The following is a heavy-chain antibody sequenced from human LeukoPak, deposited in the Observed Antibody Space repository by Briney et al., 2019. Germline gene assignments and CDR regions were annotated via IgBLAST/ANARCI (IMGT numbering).Heavy chain of an antibody. J-gene: IGHJ4*02. D-gene: IGHD5-18*01. CDR3: ARDHGYSYDRFLDY. Sequence: GGSLRLSCAASGFTFSSYWMSWVRQAPGKGLEWVANIKQDGSDKYYVDSVKGRFTIPRDNAKNSLYLQMNSLRAEDTAVYYCARDHGYSYDRFLDYWGQGTLVTVSS. V-gene: IGHV3-7*05. CDR2: IKQDGSDK. CDR1: GFTFSSYW.